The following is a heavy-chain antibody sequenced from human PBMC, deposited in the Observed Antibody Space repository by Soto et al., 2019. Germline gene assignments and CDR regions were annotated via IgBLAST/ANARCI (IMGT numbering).Heavy chain of an antibody. J-gene: IGHJ2*01. Sequence: QVQLVQSGAEVKKPGSSVKVSCKASGGTFSSYAISWVRQAPGQGLEWMGGIIPIFGTANYAQKFQGRVTITADESMSTAYMELSSLRSEDTAVYYCASGRQQAAAGYWYFDLWGRGTLVTVSS. D-gene: IGHD6-13*01. CDR2: IIPIFGTA. CDR1: GGTFSSYA. CDR3: ASGRQQAAAGYWYFDL. V-gene: IGHV1-69*01.